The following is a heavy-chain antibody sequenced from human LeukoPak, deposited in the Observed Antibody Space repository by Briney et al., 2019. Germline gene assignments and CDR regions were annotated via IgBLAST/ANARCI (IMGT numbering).Heavy chain of an antibody. V-gene: IGHV1-46*01. Sequence: ASVKVPCKASGYTFTSYYMHWVRQAPGQGLEWMGIINPSGGSTSYAQKFQGRVTMTRDMSTSTVYMELSSLRSEDTAVYYCARAHSSSFPNNWFDPWGQGTLVTVSS. CDR3: ARAHSSSFPNNWFDP. CDR2: INPSGGST. J-gene: IGHJ5*02. D-gene: IGHD6-13*01. CDR1: GYTFTSYY.